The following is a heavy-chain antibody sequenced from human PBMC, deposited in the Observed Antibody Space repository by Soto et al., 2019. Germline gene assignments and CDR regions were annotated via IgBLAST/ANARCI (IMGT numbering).Heavy chain of an antibody. J-gene: IGHJ4*02. Sequence: GRSLRLSCTASGFTFGDYAMSWFRQAPGKGLEWVGFIRSKAYGGTTEYAASVKGRFTISRDDSKSIAYLQMNSLKTEDTAVYYCTSPSVDSVTTFDYWGQGTLVTVSS. CDR1: GFTFGDYA. D-gene: IGHD4-17*01. V-gene: IGHV3-49*03. CDR3: TSPSVDSVTTFDY. CDR2: IRSKAYGGTT.